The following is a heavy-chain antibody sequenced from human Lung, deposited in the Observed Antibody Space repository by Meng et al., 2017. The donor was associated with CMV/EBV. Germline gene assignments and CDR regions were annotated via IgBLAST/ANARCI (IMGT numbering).Heavy chain of an antibody. Sequence: CTVSAGSITNGDYYWSWIRQPPGKGLEWIGYVYYTGTTYYNPSLKSRLTISIDTSKNQFSLHLRSVTAADTAVYYCARDYTEGDYFDYWGQGALVTVSS. D-gene: IGHD3-16*01. CDR1: AGSITNGDYY. CDR2: VYYTGTT. V-gene: IGHV4-30-4*01. CDR3: ARDYTEGDYFDY. J-gene: IGHJ4*02.